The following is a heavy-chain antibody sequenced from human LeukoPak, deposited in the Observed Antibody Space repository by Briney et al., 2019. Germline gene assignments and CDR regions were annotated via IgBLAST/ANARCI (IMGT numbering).Heavy chain of an antibody. CDR2: ISAYNGNT. CDR3: ARALTTVTTEALDY. Sequence: ASVKVSCKASGYTFTSYGISWVRQAPGQGLEWMGWISAYNGNTNYAQKLQGRVTMTTDTSTSTAYMELRSLRSDDTAVYYCARALTTVTTEALDYWGQGTLVTVSS. CDR1: GYTFTSYG. V-gene: IGHV1-18*01. D-gene: IGHD4-11*01. J-gene: IGHJ4*02.